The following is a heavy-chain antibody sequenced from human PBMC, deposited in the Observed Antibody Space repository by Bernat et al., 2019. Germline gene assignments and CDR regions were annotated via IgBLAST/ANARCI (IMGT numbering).Heavy chain of an antibody. CDR1: GYTSTSYY. CDR3: ARSPRGQYGMDV. J-gene: IGHJ6*02. Sequence: QVQLVQSGAEVKKPGASVKVSCKASGYTSTSYYMHWVRQAPGQGLEWMGIINPSGGSTSYAQKFQGRVTMTRDTSTSTVYMELSSLRSEDTAVYYCARSPRGQYGMDVWGQGTTVTVSS. V-gene: IGHV1-46*01. CDR2: INPSGGST.